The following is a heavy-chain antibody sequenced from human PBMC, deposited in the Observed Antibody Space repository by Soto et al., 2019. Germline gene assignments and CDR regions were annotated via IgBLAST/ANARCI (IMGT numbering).Heavy chain of an antibody. V-gene: IGHV3-23*01. J-gene: IGHJ4*02. D-gene: IGHD6-13*01. Sequence: GGSLRLSCAASGFTFSSYAMSWVRQAPGKGLEWVSAISGSGGSTYYADSVKGRFTISRDNSKNTLYLQMNSLRAEDTAVYYCAKGHLSGVKQQLRPDFDYWGQGTLVTVSS. CDR1: GFTFSSYA. CDR3: AKGHLSGVKQQLRPDFDY. CDR2: ISGSGGST.